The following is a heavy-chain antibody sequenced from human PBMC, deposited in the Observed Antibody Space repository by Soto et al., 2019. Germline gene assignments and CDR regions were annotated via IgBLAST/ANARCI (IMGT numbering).Heavy chain of an antibody. J-gene: IGHJ4*02. CDR1: GYTFTNYP. CDR3: ARANRFDY. V-gene: IGHV1-3*04. CDR2: INTDNDNT. Sequence: QVQLVQSGAEEKKPGASVKLSCKASGYTFTNYPIHWERQAPGQRLEWMGWINTDNDNTKYSQKFRDRVTFTSDTSARIAYMELISLGSEDTAVYYCARANRFDYWGQGALVTVSS.